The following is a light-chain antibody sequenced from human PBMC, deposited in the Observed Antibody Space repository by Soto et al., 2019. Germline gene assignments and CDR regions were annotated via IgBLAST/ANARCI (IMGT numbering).Light chain of an antibody. Sequence: EIVLTQSPATLSLSPGERAALSCRASRSVSSYLAWYQQKPGQAPRLLIYDASNRATGIPARFSGSGSGTDFTHTISSLEPEDFAVYYCQQRSNWPSTFGGGTRVEIK. CDR3: QQRSNWPST. CDR1: RSVSSY. J-gene: IGKJ4*01. CDR2: DAS. V-gene: IGKV3-11*01.